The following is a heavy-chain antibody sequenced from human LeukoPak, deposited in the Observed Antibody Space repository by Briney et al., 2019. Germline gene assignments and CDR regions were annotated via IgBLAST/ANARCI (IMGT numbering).Heavy chain of an antibody. D-gene: IGHD2-15*01. CDR2: ISYSGST. V-gene: IGHV4-59*01. CDR1: GGSISSYY. Sequence: PSETLSLTCTVSGGSISSYYWSWIRQPPGKGLEWIGYISYSGSTNYNPSLKSRVTISVDTSKNHFSLKLSSVTAADTAVYYCRRRFCSGGSCYEASWGEGNLVTVS. J-gene: IGHJ5*02. CDR3: RRRFCSGGSCYEAS.